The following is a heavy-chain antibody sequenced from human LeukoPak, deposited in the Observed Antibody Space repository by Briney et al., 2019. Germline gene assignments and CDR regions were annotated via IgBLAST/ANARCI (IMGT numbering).Heavy chain of an antibody. D-gene: IGHD3-9*01. J-gene: IGHJ4*02. CDR2: IWYDGSNK. Sequence: GGSLRLSCAASGFTFSSYGMHWVRQAPGKGLEWVAVIWYDGSNKYYADSVKGRFTISRDNSENTLYLQMNSLRAEDTAVYYCARDEGTITDSYYFDYWGQGTLVTVS. CDR3: ARDEGTITDSYYFDY. CDR1: GFTFSSYG. V-gene: IGHV3-33*01.